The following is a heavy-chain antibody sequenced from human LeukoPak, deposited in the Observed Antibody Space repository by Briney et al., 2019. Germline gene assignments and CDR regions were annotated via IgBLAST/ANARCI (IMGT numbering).Heavy chain of an antibody. D-gene: IGHD6-19*01. CDR1: GRPISSSSYY. CDR3: ARHSSGWYMKYFQH. Sequence: SEPLSLPCTVSGRPISSSSYYWGWIRQPPGKGLEWIGSIYYSGSTYYNPSLKSRVTISVDTSKNQFSLKLSSVTAADTAVYYCARHSSGWYMKYFQHWGQGTLVTVSS. CDR2: IYYSGST. V-gene: IGHV4-39*01. J-gene: IGHJ1*01.